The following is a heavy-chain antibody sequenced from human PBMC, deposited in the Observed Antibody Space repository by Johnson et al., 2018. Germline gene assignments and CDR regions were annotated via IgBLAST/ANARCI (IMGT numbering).Heavy chain of an antibody. D-gene: IGHD2-8*01. CDR1: GFIFDEFA. J-gene: IGHJ6*03. CDR3: APSPYGDYIDV. Sequence: VQLVQSGGGLAQPGGSLRLSCTASGFIFDEFAMHWVRQAPGKGLEWVSSISWTGEIRGYADFVRGRFTISRDNAKNTVYLQMSSLRDEDTAGYYCAPSPYGDYIDVWGNGTMVTVSS. CDR2: ISWTGEIR. V-gene: IGHV3-9*01.